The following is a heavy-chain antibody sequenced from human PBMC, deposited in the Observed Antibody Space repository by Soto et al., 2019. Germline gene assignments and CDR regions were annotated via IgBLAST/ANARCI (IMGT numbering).Heavy chain of an antibody. J-gene: IGHJ4*02. D-gene: IGHD3-9*01. CDR1: GFTFSSYE. CDR3: ARSIRYFDWFPFDY. Sequence: GGSLRLSCAASGFTFSSYEMNWGRQGPGKGLGWVSYISSSVSTIYYANSVKGRFTISRDNAKNSLYLQKNSVRTEATAVYYCARSIRYFDWFPFDYWGQGTLVTVSS. CDR2: ISSSVSTI. V-gene: IGHV3-48*03.